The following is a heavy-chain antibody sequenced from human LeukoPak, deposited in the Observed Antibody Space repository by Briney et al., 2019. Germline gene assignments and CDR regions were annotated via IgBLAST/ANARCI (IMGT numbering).Heavy chain of an antibody. CDR2: IYYSGST. Sequence: SETLSLTCSVSGRSISSSSYYWGWMRQPPGKGLEWIGRIYYSGSTYYNPPLKSRVTISVDTSKNEFPLKLSCGTAADTAVYYCARLNYDFWSGYVPYNWFDPWGQGTLVTVSS. D-gene: IGHD3-3*01. CDR1: GRSISSSSYY. CDR3: ARLNYDFWSGYVPYNWFDP. V-gene: IGHV4-39*06. J-gene: IGHJ5*02.